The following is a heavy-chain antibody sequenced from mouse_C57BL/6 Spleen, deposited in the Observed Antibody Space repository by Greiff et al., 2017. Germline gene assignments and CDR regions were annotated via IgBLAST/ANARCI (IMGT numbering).Heavy chain of an antibody. V-gene: IGHV5-4*01. J-gene: IGHJ2*01. CDR3: ARGRIYYGSSPFDY. CDR1: GFTFSSYA. Sequence: EVQRVESGGGLVKPGGSLKLSCAASGFTFSSYAMSWVRQTPEKRLEWVATISDGGSYTYYPDNVKGRFTISRDNAKNNLYLQMSHLKSEDTAMYYCARGRIYYGSSPFDYWGQGTTLTVSS. CDR2: ISDGGSYT. D-gene: IGHD1-1*01.